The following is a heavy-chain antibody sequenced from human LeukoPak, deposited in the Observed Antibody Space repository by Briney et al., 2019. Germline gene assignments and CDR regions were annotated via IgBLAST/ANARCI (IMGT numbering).Heavy chain of an antibody. Sequence: ASVKVSCKASGYTFTSYGISWVRQAPGQGLEWVGWISAYNGNTNYAQKLQGRVTMTTDTSTSTAYMELRSLRSDDTAVYYCARDCSGGSCYSEAPHPHWFDPWGQGTLVTVSS. V-gene: IGHV1-18*04. D-gene: IGHD2-15*01. J-gene: IGHJ5*02. CDR1: GYTFTSYG. CDR3: ARDCSGGSCYSEAPHPHWFDP. CDR2: ISAYNGNT.